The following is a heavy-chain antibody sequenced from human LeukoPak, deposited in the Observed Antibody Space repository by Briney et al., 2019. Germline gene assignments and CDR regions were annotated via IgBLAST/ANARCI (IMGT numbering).Heavy chain of an antibody. D-gene: IGHD3-16*02. CDR3: AASMITFGGVIETIDY. J-gene: IGHJ4*02. CDR2: IYTSGST. Sequence: SETLSLTRTVSGGSISSYYWSWIRQPAGKGLGWMGGIYTSGSTNYNPSLKSRVTMSVDTSKNQFSLKLSSVTAADTAVYYCAASMITFGGVIETIDYWGQGTLVTVSS. CDR1: GGSISSYY. V-gene: IGHV4-4*07.